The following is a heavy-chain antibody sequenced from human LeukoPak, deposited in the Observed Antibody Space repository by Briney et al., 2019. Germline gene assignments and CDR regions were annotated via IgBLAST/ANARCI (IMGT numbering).Heavy chain of an antibody. CDR1: GFTFSSYS. CDR3: ARDKFKGYSYGAIDY. Sequence: GGSLRLSCAASGFTFSSYSMNWVRQAPGKGLEWVSYISSSSSTIYYADSVKGRFTISRDNAKNSLYLQMNSLRAEDTAVYYCARDKFKGYSYGAIDYWGQGTLVTVSS. J-gene: IGHJ4*02. D-gene: IGHD5-18*01. CDR2: ISSSSSTI. V-gene: IGHV3-48*01.